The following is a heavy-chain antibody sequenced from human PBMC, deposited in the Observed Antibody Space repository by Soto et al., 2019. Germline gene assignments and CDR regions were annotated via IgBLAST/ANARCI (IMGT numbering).Heavy chain of an antibody. Sequence: PGGSLRLSCAASGFSFSTYSMGWVRQTPGKGLAWVSGLSGGGSNTFYADSVQGRFTISVDNSKNTVYLQMNSLRVEDTAVYYCARWDGYGDVWGQGTLVTVSS. CDR3: ARWDGYGDV. CDR1: GFSFSTYS. J-gene: IGHJ4*02. CDR2: LSGGGSNT. D-gene: IGHD4-17*01. V-gene: IGHV3-23*01.